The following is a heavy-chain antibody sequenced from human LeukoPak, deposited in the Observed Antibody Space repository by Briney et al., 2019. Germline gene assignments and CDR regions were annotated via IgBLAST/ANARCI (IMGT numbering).Heavy chain of an antibody. V-gene: IGHV3-30*02. CDR2: IRYDGSNK. D-gene: IGHD1-1*01. Sequence: PGGSLRLSCAASGFTFSTYGMHWVRQAPGKGLEWVAFIRYDGSNKYYADSVKGQFTISRDNSKNTLYLQMNSLRAEDTAVYFCAKDKDPWKSTSISDFDYWGQGTLVTVSS. CDR3: AKDKDPWKSTSISDFDY. J-gene: IGHJ4*02. CDR1: GFTFSTYG.